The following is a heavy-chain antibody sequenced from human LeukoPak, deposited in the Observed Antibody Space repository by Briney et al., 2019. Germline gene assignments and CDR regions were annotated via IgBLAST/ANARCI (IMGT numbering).Heavy chain of an antibody. CDR2: ISSSSSYI. CDR3: ARDVRALDYYHYGMDV. CDR1: GFTFSSYS. J-gene: IGHJ6*01. Sequence: PGGSLRLSCAASGFTFSSYSMNWVRQAPGKGLEWVSSISSSSSYIYYADSVKGRFTISRDNAKNSLYLQMNSLRAEDTAVYYYARDVRALDYYHYGMDVWGQGTTVTVSS. V-gene: IGHV3-21*01.